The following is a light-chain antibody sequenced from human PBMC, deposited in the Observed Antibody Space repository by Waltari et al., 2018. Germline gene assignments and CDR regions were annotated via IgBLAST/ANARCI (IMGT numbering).Light chain of an antibody. CDR1: QSVGRS. CDR2: AAS. V-gene: IGKV3-11*01. J-gene: IGKJ1*01. CDR3: QQRSIWPWT. Sequence: EIVLTQSPATLSLSPGESATLSCRASQSVGRSLAWYKQKPGQAPRLVLYAASNRATGIPDRFSGSNSGTDFSLTISSLEAEDFAVYYCQQRSIWPWTFGLGTKVEVK.